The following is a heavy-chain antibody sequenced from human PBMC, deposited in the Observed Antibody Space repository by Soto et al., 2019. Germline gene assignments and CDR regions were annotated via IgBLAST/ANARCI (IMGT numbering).Heavy chain of an antibody. V-gene: IGHV2-70*17. CDR3: ARIRFLGGMDV. D-gene: IGHD3-3*01. CDR2: IDWDDDK. CDR1: GFSLSTSGMC. Sequence: SGPTLVNPTQTLTLTCTFSGFSLSTSGMCVSWIRQPPGKALEWLARIDWDDDKFYSTSLKTRLTISKDTSKNQVVLTLTNMDPVDTATYHFARIRFLGGMDVWGQGTTVTVSS. J-gene: IGHJ6*02.